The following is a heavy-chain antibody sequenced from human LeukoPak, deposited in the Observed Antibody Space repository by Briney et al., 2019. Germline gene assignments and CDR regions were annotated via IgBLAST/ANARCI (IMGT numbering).Heavy chain of an antibody. V-gene: IGHV3-64*02. CDR1: GFRFSYHD. J-gene: IGHJ3*02. CDR3: ARELGGTKTGGFDI. Sequence: GGSLRLSCAASGFRFSYHDMHWVRQAPGKGLEFVSSIGAAGAHTFYADSVKGRFTISRDNFQSTMYLQMDGLRPEDSAVYYCARELGGTKTGGFDIWGQGNSGHRLF. D-gene: IGHD1-14*01. CDR2: IGAAGAHT.